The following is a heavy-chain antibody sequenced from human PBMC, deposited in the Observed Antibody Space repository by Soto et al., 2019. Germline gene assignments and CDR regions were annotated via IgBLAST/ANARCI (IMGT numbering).Heavy chain of an antibody. CDR1: GGSIGTENW. J-gene: IGHJ3*02. Sequence: SETLSLTCAVSGGSIGTENWWSWVRQPPGKGLQWIGEIYHGGGARYNPSLRSRVTISVDKSKNQFSLTLSSVTAADTAVYYCARDGEQWRGPDAFDIWGQGTMVTVSS. V-gene: IGHV4-4*02. CDR3: ARDGEQWRGPDAFDI. D-gene: IGHD6-19*01. CDR2: IYHGGGA.